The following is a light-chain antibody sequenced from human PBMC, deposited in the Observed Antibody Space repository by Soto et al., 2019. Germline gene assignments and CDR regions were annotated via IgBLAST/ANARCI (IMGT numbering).Light chain of an antibody. J-gene: IGKJ2*01. CDR3: QQYQPSPPSYP. V-gene: IGKV3-20*01. CDR1: QSLTSDY. Sequence: EIVLTQSPGTLSLSPGERATLSCRASQSLTSDYLAWYQQKPGQAPRLLIYGASSRAAGIPDRFSGSGSGTDFTLTISRLEPEDFAVYYCQQYQPSPPSYPFGQGTKLEI. CDR2: GAS.